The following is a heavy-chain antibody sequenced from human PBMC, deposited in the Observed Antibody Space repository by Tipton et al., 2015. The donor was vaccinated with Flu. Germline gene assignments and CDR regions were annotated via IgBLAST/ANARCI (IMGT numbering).Heavy chain of an antibody. D-gene: IGHD3-10*01. CDR1: GYSISSGYY. V-gene: IGHV4-38-2*01. Sequence: TLSLTCAVSGYSISSGYYWGWIRQPPGKGLEWIGNIHRSGNTYHNPSLKSRVTISVDTAKNQFSQRLNSVTASDTAVYYCARSTYYYGSGSSDYWGQGTLVTVSS. J-gene: IGHJ4*02. CDR2: IHRSGNT. CDR3: ARSTYYYGSGSSDY.